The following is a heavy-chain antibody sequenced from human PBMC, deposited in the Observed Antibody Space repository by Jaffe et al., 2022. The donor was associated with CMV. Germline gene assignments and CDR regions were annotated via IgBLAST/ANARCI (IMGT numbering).Heavy chain of an antibody. CDR3: AKDIYGDTRGIFDY. D-gene: IGHD4-17*01. Sequence: EVQLVESGGGLVQPGRSLRLSCAASGFTFDDYAMHWVRQAPGKGLEWVSGISWNSGSIGYADSVKGRFTISRDNAKNSLYLQMNSLRAEDTALYYCAKDIYGDTRGIFDYWGQGTLVTVSS. J-gene: IGHJ4*02. CDR2: ISWNSGSI. V-gene: IGHV3-9*01. CDR1: GFTFDDYA.